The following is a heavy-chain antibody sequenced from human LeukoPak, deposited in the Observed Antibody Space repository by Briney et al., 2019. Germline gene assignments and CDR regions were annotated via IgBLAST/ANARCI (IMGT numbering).Heavy chain of an antibody. CDR1: GFTFDDYA. CDR3: ARLRGSGWYGDY. V-gene: IGHV3-9*01. CDR2: ISWNSGSI. Sequence: GRSLRLSCAASGFTFDDYAMHWVRQAPGKGLEWVSGISWNSGSIGYADSVKGRFTISGDNSKNTVYLQMNSLRAEDTAVYYCARLRGSGWYGDYWGQGTLVTVSS. D-gene: IGHD6-19*01. J-gene: IGHJ4*02.